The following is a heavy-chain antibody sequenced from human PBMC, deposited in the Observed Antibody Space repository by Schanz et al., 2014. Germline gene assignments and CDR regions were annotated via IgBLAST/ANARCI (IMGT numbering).Heavy chain of an antibody. CDR2: IYQAGSI. J-gene: IGHJ4*02. D-gene: IGHD5-18*01. V-gene: IGHV4-59*01. CDR1: GASISSYY. Sequence: QVQLQESGPGLVKPSETLSLTCTVSGASISSYYWCWMRQPPGRGLEWIGYIYQAGSINYNPSLGSRVTISGATTKNQGSLKLSSVSAADTAVYYCATLPEYSYMSWDHWGQGTLVTVSS. CDR3: ATLPEYSYMSWDH.